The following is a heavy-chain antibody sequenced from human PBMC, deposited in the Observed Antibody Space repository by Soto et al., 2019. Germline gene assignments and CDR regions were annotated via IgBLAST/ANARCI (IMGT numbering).Heavy chain of an antibody. D-gene: IGHD1-26*01. J-gene: IGHJ6*03. V-gene: IGHV4-4*02. CDR2: IHHSGST. Sequence: QVQLQESGPGLVKPSETLSLTSAVSGGSISISNWWSWVRQTPGKGLEWIGQIHHSGSTNYSPSLTSRVTISVDKSKNQFSLKMNSVTAADTAVYYCARGGYYFYMDVWGKGTTVTVSS. CDR3: ARGGYYFYMDV. CDR1: GGSISISNW.